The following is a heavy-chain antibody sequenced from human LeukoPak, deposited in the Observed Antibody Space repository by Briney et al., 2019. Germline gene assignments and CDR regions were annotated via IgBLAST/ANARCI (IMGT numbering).Heavy chain of an antibody. CDR1: GFTFSSYD. V-gene: IGHV3-48*03. CDR2: ITTSGSTK. D-gene: IGHD5-18*01. Sequence: GGSLRLSCVASGFTFSSYDMNWVRQAPGKGLEWVSYITTSGSTKYYADSVKGRVTISRDNAKNSLDLQMTSLRAENTAVYYCARARGYSYYYYYMDVWGKGTTVTVSS. CDR3: ARARGYSYYYYYMDV. J-gene: IGHJ6*03.